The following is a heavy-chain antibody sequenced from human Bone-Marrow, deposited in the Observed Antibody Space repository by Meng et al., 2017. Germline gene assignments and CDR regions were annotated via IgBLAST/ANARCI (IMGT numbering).Heavy chain of an antibody. CDR1: GYTFTAYY. J-gene: IGHJ4*02. CDR2: INPDTGDT. V-gene: IGHV1-2*06. Sequence: ASVKVSCKPSGYTFTAYYIHWVRQAPGQGLEWMGHINPDTGDTLYAQKFQGRVSMTGDTSISTAYVELTGLRSDDPAVYYSARDENISLGKLFGDYWGQGTLVTVSS. CDR3: ARDENISLGKLFGDY. D-gene: IGHD2-21*01.